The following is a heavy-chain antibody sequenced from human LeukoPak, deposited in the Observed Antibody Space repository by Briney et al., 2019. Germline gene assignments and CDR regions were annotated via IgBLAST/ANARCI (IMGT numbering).Heavy chain of an antibody. CDR3: ARDGSIVGANSFDY. V-gene: IGHV4-59*01. D-gene: IGHD1-26*01. CDR1: GGSISSYY. Sequence: SETLSLTCTVSGGSISSYYWSWIRQPPGKGLEWIGYTHYSGTNYNPSLKSRVTISADTSKNQFSLKLSSVTAADTAVYYCARDGSIVGANSFDYWGQGTLVTVSS. J-gene: IGHJ4*02. CDR2: THYSGT.